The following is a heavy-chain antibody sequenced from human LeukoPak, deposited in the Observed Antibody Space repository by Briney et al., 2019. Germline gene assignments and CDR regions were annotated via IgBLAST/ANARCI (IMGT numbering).Heavy chain of an antibody. V-gene: IGHV3-23*01. CDR1: GFTFSSYA. D-gene: IGHD2-2*01. CDR2: LTSGGGT. J-gene: IGHJ4*02. CDR3: ASGCSTTICYDSGYGY. Sequence: GGSLRLSCAASGFTFSSYAMSWVRQAPGEGLEWVSGLTSGGGTYYADSVKGRFTISRDNSKNTLYLQMHSLRAEDTAVYYCASGCSTTICYDSGYGYWGQGTLVTVSS.